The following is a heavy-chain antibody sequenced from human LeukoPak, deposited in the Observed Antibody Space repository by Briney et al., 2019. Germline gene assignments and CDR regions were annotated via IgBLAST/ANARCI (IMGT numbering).Heavy chain of an antibody. D-gene: IGHD4-11*01. V-gene: IGHV1-2*02. Sequence: ASVKVSCKASGYTFTGYYMRWVRQAPEQGLEWMGWINPNSGGTNYAQKFQGRVTMTRDTSISTAYMELSRLRSDDTAVYYCARDPALQNFDYWGQGTLVTVSS. J-gene: IGHJ4*02. CDR3: ARDPALQNFDY. CDR1: GYTFTGYY. CDR2: INPNSGGT.